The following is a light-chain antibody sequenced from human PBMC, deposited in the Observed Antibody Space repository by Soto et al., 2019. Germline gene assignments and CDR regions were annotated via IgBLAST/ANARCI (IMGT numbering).Light chain of an antibody. V-gene: IGKV3-11*01. CDR1: QSFSGY. CDR2: DTS. Sequence: EIVLTQSPATLSLSPGERVTLSCRASQSFSGYLAWYQQKPGQAPRLLIYDTSNRATGIPARFSGSRSGTDFPLTISSLEPEDFAVYYCQQRGSWPLTFGGGTKVEIK. J-gene: IGKJ4*01. CDR3: QQRGSWPLT.